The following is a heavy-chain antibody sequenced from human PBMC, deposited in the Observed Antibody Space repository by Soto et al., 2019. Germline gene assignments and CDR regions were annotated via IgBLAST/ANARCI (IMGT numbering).Heavy chain of an antibody. V-gene: IGHV3-64*01. CDR2: ISNNGAHT. J-gene: IGHJ6*04. CDR3: ARRGDDSRWPNVYQDV. D-gene: IGHD6-13*01. CDR1: GFTFSNYE. Sequence: EAQLVESGGGLVQPGGSLRLSCAASGFTFSNYEMHWVRQAPGKGLEYVSGISNNGAHTDYAKSVKGRFTISTDNSDNTLYLQMGGLRAEDMALYYCARRGDDSRWPNVYQDVWGKGTTVTFAA.